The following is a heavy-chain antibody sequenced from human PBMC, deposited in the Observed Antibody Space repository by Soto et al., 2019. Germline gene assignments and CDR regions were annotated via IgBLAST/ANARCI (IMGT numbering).Heavy chain of an antibody. CDR1: GVTFSSYA. Sequence: GGSLRPSCAASGVTFSSYAMSWVRQAPGKGLEWVSAISGSGGSTYYADSVKGRFTISRDNSKNTLYLQMNSLRAEDTAVYYYCAIVEVPAAPVLWGQGTLVTVSS. CDR2: ISGSGGST. CDR3: CAIVEVPAAPVL. D-gene: IGHD2-2*01. J-gene: IGHJ4*02. V-gene: IGHV3-23*01.